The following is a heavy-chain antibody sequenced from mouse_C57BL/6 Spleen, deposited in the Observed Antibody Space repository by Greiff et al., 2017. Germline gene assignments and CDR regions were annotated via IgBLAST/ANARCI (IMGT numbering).Heavy chain of an antibody. V-gene: IGHV1-26*01. D-gene: IGHD1-1*01. CDR2: INPNNGGT. Sequence: VQLQQSGPELVKPGASVKISCTASGYTFTDYYMNWVKQSHGKSLEWIGDINPNNGGTSYNQKFKGKATLTVDKSSSTAYMELRSLTSEDSAVYYCARDYYYGSKALAYWGQGTLVTVSA. CDR3: ARDYYYGSKALAY. CDR1: GYTFTDYY. J-gene: IGHJ3*01.